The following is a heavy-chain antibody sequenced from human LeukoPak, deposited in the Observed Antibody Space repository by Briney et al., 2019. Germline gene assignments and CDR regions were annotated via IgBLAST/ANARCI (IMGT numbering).Heavy chain of an antibody. CDR3: ARVQGHSYDSNGYYRYFDY. CDR2: IYHSGST. D-gene: IGHD3-22*01. J-gene: IGHJ4*02. V-gene: IGHV4-38-2*01. CDR1: DYSISSGYY. Sequence: PSETLSLTCAVSDYSISSGYYWGWIRQSPGKGLEWIGSIYHSGSTYYNPSLKSRVTISVDTSKNEFSLKLSSVTAADTAVYFCARVQGHSYDSNGYYRYFDYWGQGTLVTVSS.